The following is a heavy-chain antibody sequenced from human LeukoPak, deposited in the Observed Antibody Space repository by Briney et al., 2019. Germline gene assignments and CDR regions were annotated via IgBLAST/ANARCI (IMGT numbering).Heavy chain of an antibody. CDR1: GFSFSTYG. V-gene: IGHV3-30*18. CDR3: VKTSVCSGGSCYYDGIDI. J-gene: IGHJ3*02. D-gene: IGHD2-15*01. CDR2: ISYDGSDK. Sequence: GGSLRLSCAASGFSFSTYGMHWVRQAPGKGLEWVAMISYDGSDKYYADSVKGRFTISRDNSKNTLYLQMNSLRVEDTAVYYCVKTSVCSGGSCYYDGIDIWGQATMVTVSS.